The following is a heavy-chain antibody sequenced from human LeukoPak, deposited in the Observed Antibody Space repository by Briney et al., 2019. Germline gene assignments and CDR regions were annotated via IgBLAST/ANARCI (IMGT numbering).Heavy chain of an antibody. CDR2: MNPNSGNT. J-gene: IGHJ4*02. CDR3: ARARAMVRGVKRYYFDY. Sequence: ASVKVSCKASGYTFTSYDINWVRQATGQGLEWMGWMNPNSGNTGYAQKFQGRVTMTRNTSISTAYMVLSSLRSEDTAVYYCARARAMVRGVKRYYFDYWGQGTLVTVSS. D-gene: IGHD3-10*01. V-gene: IGHV1-8*01. CDR1: GYTFTSYD.